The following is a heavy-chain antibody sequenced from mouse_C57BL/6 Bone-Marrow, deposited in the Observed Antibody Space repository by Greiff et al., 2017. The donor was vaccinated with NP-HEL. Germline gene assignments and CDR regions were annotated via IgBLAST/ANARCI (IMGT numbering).Heavy chain of an antibody. J-gene: IGHJ2*01. CDR1: GYSITSGYY. V-gene: IGHV3-6*01. CDR3: ASSGTFDY. D-gene: IGHD3-2*02. CDR2: ISYDGSN. Sequence: ESGPGLVKPSQSLSLTCSVTGYSITSGYYWNWIRQFPGNKLEWMGYISYDGSNNYNPSLKNRISITRDTSKNQFFLKLNSVTTEDTATYYCASSGTFDYWGQGTTLTVSS.